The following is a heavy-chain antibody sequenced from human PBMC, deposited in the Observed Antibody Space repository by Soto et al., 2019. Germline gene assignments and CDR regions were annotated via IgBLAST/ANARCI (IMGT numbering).Heavy chain of an antibody. CDR2: IYPGDSDT. J-gene: IGHJ6*02. V-gene: IGHV5-51*01. D-gene: IGHD2-15*01. CDR3: ARQLLSFCCRPPCLTYYIYCMDV. CDR1: GYSFTTYW. Sequence: GESLTISCKGSGYSFTTYWIGWVRPMPGKGLEWMGIIYPGDSDTRYSPPFQGQVTISADKSISTAYLQWSSLEASDTAMYYCARQLLSFCCRPPCLTYYIYCMDVLAQGTTLAVS.